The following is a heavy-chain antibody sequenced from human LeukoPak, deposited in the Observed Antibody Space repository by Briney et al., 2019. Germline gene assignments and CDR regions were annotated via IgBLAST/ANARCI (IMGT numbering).Heavy chain of an antibody. D-gene: IGHD2-2*01. CDR2: IRYDGSNK. CDR1: GFTFSSYG. J-gene: IGHJ4*02. Sequence: TGGSLRLSCAASGFTFSSYGMHWVRQAPGKGLEWVAFIRYDGSNKYYADSVKGRFTISRDNSKNTLYLQMNSLRAEDTAVYYCAKDVDRVVVQAIDYWGQGTLVTVSS. V-gene: IGHV3-30*02. CDR3: AKDVDRVVVQAIDY.